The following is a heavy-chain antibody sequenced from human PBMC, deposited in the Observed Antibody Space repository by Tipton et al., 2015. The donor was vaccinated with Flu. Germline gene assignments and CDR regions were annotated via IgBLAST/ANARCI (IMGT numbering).Heavy chain of an antibody. Sequence: TLSLTCTVSGGSITSYYWSWIRQPPGKGLEWIGNIHRTGNTYYNPSLKSRVTISVDTSKNQFSLRLTSVTAADTAVYYCARRDYSNYVSEPKNWFDPWGQGTLVTVSS. J-gene: IGHJ5*02. D-gene: IGHD4-11*01. CDR2: IHRTGNT. CDR3: ARRDYSNYVSEPKNWFDP. V-gene: IGHV4-59*04. CDR1: GGSITSYY.